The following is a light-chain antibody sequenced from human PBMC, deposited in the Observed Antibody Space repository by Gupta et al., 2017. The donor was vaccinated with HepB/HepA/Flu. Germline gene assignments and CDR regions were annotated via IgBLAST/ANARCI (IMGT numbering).Light chain of an antibody. Sequence: QSALTQPASVSGSPGPSITISCTGTSSDVGAYNYVSWYQQYPGKAPELMIYEVTNRPSGVSNRFSGSKSGNMASLTISGLQAEDEADYYCSSYTTSSTLDVIFGGGTRLTVL. J-gene: IGLJ2*01. CDR1: SSDVGAYNY. V-gene: IGLV2-14*01. CDR3: SSYTTSSTLDVI. CDR2: EVT.